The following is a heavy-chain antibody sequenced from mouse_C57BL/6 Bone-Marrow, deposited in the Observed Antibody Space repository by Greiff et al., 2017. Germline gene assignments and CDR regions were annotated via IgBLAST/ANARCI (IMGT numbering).Heavy chain of an antibody. CDR1: GFTFSDYY. D-gene: IGHD1-1*01. V-gene: IGHV5-16*01. CDR2: INYDGSST. J-gene: IGHJ2*01. Sequence: EVKLMESEGGLVQPGSSMKLSCTASGFTFSDYYMAWVRQVPEKGLEWVANINYDGSSTYYLDSLKSRFIISRDNAKNILYLQMSSLKSEDTATYYCARAPHYYGSSFYFDYWGQGTTLTVSS. CDR3: ARAPHYYGSSFYFDY.